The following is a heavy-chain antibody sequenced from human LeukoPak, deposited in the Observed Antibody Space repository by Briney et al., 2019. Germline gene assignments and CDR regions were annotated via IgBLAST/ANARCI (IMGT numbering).Heavy chain of an antibody. Sequence: SETLSLTCTVSGGSISSYYWSWIRQPPGKGLEWIGYIYYSGSTNYNPSLKSRVTISVDTSKNQFSLKLSSGTAAHTAVYYCARGNWGSADSWAKGTLVTVSS. CDR1: GGSISSYY. CDR3: ARGNWGSADS. D-gene: IGHD7-27*01. CDR2: IYYSGST. J-gene: IGHJ5*01. V-gene: IGHV4-59*01.